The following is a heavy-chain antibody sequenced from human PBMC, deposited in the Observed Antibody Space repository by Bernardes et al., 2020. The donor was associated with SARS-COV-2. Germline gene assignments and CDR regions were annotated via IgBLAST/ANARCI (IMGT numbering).Heavy chain of an antibody. CDR1: GFSLPTTDVG. J-gene: IGHJ4*02. V-gene: IGHV2-5*02. Sequence: SGPTLVKPTPTLTLTCNFSGFSLPTTDVGVGWIRPPPGKALEWPGTIYWDGDKRYSPSLKTRVSITKDTSENQVVLTVDNMDPVDTGTYYCVHNPVGSGIRHWGQGTQVTVSS. CDR3: VHNPVGSGIRH. CDR2: IYWDGDK. D-gene: IGHD3-3*02.